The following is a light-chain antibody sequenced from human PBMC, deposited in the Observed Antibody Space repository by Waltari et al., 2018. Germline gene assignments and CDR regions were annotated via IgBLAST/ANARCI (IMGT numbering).Light chain of an antibody. CDR1: HGISNY. CDR3: QQLNNYPIA. J-gene: IGKJ4*01. V-gene: IGKV1-9*01. CDR2: AAS. Sequence: IQFTQSPSFLSAFVGDRVTITCRSSHGISNYFAWFQQKPVKAPKLLMYAASTLQSGVPTRFSGSGSGTEFTLTISSLQTENFATYYCQQLNNYPIAFSGGTKVEIK.